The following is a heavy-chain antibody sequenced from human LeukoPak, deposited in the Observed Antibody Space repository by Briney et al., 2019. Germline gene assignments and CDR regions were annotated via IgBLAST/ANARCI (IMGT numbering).Heavy chain of an antibody. Sequence: PSETLSLTCAAYGVPFSGYYWSWIRQPPGKGLPRLGEINHSGSTNYNPSLKSRVTISVDTSKNQFSLKLSSVTAADTAVYYCARGLIPNYYYYMDVWGKGTTVTVSS. CDR1: GVPFSGYY. J-gene: IGHJ6*03. V-gene: IGHV4-34*01. CDR2: INHSGST. CDR3: ARGLIPNYYYYMDV.